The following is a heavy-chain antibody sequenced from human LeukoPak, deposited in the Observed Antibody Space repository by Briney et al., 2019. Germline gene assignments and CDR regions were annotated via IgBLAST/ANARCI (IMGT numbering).Heavy chain of an antibody. CDR2: INHSGST. Sequence: SETLSLTCAVYGGSFSGYSWSWIRQPPGKGLEWIGEINHSGSTNYNPSLKSRVTISVDTSKNQFSLKLSSVTAADTAVYYCARGADFCSSTSCLRYYYFDYWGQGTLVTVSS. V-gene: IGHV4-34*01. CDR3: ARGADFCSSTSCLRYYYFDY. J-gene: IGHJ4*02. D-gene: IGHD2-2*01. CDR1: GGSFSGYS.